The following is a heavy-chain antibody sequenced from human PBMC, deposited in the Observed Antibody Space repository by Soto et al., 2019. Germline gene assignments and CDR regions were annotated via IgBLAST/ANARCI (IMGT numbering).Heavy chain of an antibody. Sequence: QVQLVESGGGVVQPGKSLRLSCAVSGFTFSTYGMHWVRQAPGKGLEWVAVIWYDGSNKYHGDSLKGRFTISRDNSKNTLYLQINNLRAEDTAVYYCGRDGALGDTAVVDSWGQGTLVTVSS. J-gene: IGHJ4*02. V-gene: IGHV3-33*01. CDR3: GRDGALGDTAVVDS. CDR2: IWYDGSNK. CDR1: GFTFSTYG. D-gene: IGHD5-18*01.